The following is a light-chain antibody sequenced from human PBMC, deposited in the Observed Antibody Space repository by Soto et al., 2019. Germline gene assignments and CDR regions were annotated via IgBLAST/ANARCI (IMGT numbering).Light chain of an antibody. V-gene: IGKV3-15*01. J-gene: IGKJ1*01. CDR3: QQYNNWLPRT. CDR2: GAS. CDR1: QSVSSN. Sequence: EIVMTQSPATLSVSPGERATLSCRASQSVSSNLAWYQQKPGQAPRLLIYGASTRATGIPARFSGSVSGTEFTLTISSLQSEDFAVYYCQQYNNWLPRTFGQGTKVEIK.